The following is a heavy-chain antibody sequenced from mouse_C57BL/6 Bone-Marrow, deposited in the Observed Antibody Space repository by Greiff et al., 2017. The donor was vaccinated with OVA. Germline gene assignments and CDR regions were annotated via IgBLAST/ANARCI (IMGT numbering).Heavy chain of an antibody. J-gene: IGHJ4*01. Sequence: QVQLKQPGAELVKPGASVKLSCKASGYTFTSYWMHWVKQRPGQGLEWIGMIHPNSGSTNYNEKFKSKATLTVDKSSSTAYMQLSSLTSEDSAVYYCARYSNYEGYAMDYWGQGTSVTVSS. V-gene: IGHV1-64*01. CDR3: ARYSNYEGYAMDY. D-gene: IGHD2-5*01. CDR2: IHPNSGST. CDR1: GYTFTSYW.